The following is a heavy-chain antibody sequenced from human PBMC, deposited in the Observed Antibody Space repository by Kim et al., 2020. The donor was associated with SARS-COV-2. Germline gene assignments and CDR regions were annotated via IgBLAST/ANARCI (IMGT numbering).Heavy chain of an antibody. CDR3: ATNDKRYCSGGSCYFA. Sequence: SETLSLTCTVSGGSISSYYWSWIRQPPGKGLEWIGYIYYSGSTNYNPSLKSRVTISVDTSKNQFSLKLSSVTAADTAVYYCATNDKRYCSGGSCYFAWGQGTLVTVSS. CDR2: IYYSGST. D-gene: IGHD2-15*01. CDR1: GGSISSYY. V-gene: IGHV4-59*13. J-gene: IGHJ5*02.